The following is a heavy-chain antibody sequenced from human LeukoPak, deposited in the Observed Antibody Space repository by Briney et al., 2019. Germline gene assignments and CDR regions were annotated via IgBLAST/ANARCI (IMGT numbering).Heavy chain of an antibody. CDR1: GYTFSSYY. CDR3: ARDSGAVAVAAQRGSDY. V-gene: IGHV1-46*01. CDR2: ISPSSGGT. D-gene: IGHD6-19*01. Sequence: ASVKVSCKASGYTFSSYYIHWVRQAPGQGLEWMGIISPSSGGTSYAQKFQGRVTMTRDTSTSTVYMELSSLRSEDTAVYYCARDSGAVAVAAQRGSDYWGQGTLVTVSS. J-gene: IGHJ4*02.